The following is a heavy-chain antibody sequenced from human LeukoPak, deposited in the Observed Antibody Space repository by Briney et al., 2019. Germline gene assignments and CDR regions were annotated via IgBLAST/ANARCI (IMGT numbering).Heavy chain of an antibody. Sequence: SETLSLTCAVYGGSFSGYYWSWIRQPPGKGLEWIGEINHSGSTNYNPSLKSRVTISVDTSKNQFSLKLSSVTAAETAAYYSASVGMVRVHTTDNWTDTSGDGTLVAASP. D-gene: IGHD3-10*01. CDR1: GGSFSGYY. CDR3: ASVGMVRVHTTDNWTDT. CDR2: INHSGST. V-gene: IGHV4-34*01. J-gene: IGHJ5*01.